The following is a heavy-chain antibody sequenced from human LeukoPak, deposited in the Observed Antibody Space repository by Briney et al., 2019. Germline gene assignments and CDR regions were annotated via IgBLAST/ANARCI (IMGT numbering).Heavy chain of an antibody. CDR1: GYTFTSYG. V-gene: IGHV1-18*01. Sequence: ASVKVSCRASGYTFTSYGISWVRQAPGQGLEWMGWISAYNGNTNYAQKLQGRVTMTTDTSTSTAYMELSSLRSEDTAVYYCAREHYGGHNDYWGQGTLVTVSS. CDR3: AREHYGGHNDY. D-gene: IGHD3-16*01. J-gene: IGHJ4*02. CDR2: ISAYNGNT.